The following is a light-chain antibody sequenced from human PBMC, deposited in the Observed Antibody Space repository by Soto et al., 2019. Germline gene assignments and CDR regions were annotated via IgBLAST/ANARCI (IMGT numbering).Light chain of an antibody. J-gene: IGLJ1*01. CDR3: CSYAGSYTYV. CDR1: SSDVGVYNY. V-gene: IGLV2-11*01. CDR2: DVN. Sequence: QSVLTQPRSVSGSPGQSVTISCTGTSSDVGVYNYVSWYQQHPGKAPKLIIYDVNRRPSGVPDRFSGSKSGNTASLTISGLQAEDEADYYCCSYAGSYTYVFGTGTKVTV.